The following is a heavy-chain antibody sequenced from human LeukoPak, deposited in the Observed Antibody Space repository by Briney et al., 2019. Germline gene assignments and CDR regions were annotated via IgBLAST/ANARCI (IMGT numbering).Heavy chain of an antibody. J-gene: IGHJ6*04. V-gene: IGHV3-48*03. CDR2: ISSSGSTI. Sequence: VGSLRLSCAASGFTFSSYEMDWVRQAPGKGLEWVSYISSSGSTIYYADSVKGRFTISRDNAKNSLYLQMNSLRAEDTAVYYCAELGITMIGGVWGKGTTVTISS. CDR1: GFTFSSYE. D-gene: IGHD3-10*02. CDR3: AELGITMIGGV.